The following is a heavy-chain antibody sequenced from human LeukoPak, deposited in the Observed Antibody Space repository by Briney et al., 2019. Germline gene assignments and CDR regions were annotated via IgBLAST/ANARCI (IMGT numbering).Heavy chain of an antibody. Sequence: GGSLRLSCATSGFTFSSHGFYWVRQAPGKGLEWVAVIWYDGSNKYYGDSVKGRFTISRDNSKNTLYLQMNSLRAEDTAVYYCARDSRARRIDYWGQGTLVTVSS. J-gene: IGHJ4*02. D-gene: IGHD6-6*01. CDR1: GFTFSSHG. CDR3: ARDSRARRIDY. CDR2: IWYDGSNK. V-gene: IGHV3-33*01.